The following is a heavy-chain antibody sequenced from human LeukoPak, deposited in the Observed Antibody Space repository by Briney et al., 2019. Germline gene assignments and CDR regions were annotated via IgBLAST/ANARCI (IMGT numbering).Heavy chain of an antibody. D-gene: IGHD5-12*01. V-gene: IGHV3-7*01. CDR2: IKQDGSEK. CDR1: GFTVGSYW. Sequence: GGSLRLSCAASGFTVGSYWMSWVRQAPGKGLEWVANIKQDGSEKYYVDSVKGRFTISRDNAKNSLYLQMNSLRAEDTAVYYCARARGGYDFDYWGQGTLVSVSS. J-gene: IGHJ4*02. CDR3: ARARGGYDFDY.